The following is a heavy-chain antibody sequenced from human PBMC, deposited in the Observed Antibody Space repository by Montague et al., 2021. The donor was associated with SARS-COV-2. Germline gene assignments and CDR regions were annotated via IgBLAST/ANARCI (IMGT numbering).Heavy chain of an antibody. CDR3: ARGLGCSGGRCYGDWLDP. Sequence: SETLSLSCAVSGVSIGSNNWWSWVRQPPGKGPEWIGEIYHSGSTNYNPSLKSRVTISVDKSKNQFSLKMSSVTAADTAVFYCARGLGCSGGRCYGDWLDPWGQGTLVTVSS. V-gene: IGHV4-4*02. CDR2: IYHSGST. D-gene: IGHD2-15*01. J-gene: IGHJ5*02. CDR1: GVSIGSNNW.